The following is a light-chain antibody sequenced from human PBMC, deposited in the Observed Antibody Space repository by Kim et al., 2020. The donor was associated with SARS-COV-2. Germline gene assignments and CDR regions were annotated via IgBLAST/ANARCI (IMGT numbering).Light chain of an antibody. CDR1: QSVGTS. CDR3: QQRGTWPLT. J-gene: IGKJ4*01. CDR2: DAS. V-gene: IGKV3-11*01. Sequence: PGESATLSCRASQSVGTSLAWVQQKPGQAPRLLIYDASNRATDIPARFSGSGSGTDFTLTISSLEPEDFAVYYCQQRGTWPLTFGGGTKVDIK.